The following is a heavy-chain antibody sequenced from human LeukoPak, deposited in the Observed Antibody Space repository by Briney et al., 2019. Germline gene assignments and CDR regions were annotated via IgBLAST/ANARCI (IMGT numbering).Heavy chain of an antibody. J-gene: IGHJ4*02. CDR1: GFILSDYN. CDR3: ARDLSATARAYDY. Sequence: PGGSLRLSCAASGFILSDYNMNWVRQAPGKGLEWVSFIAISGTYITYADSVKGRFTISRGNAKNSLYLQMNSLRAEDTAVYYCARDLSATARAYDYWGQGTLVTVSS. V-gene: IGHV3-21*01. D-gene: IGHD1-26*01. CDR2: IAISGTYI.